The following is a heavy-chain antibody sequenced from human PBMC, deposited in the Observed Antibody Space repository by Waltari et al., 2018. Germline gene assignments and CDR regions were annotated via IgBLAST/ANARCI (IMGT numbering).Heavy chain of an antibody. J-gene: IGHJ2*01. CDR3: AKADFGDPFWYFDL. Sequence: EVQLLESGGGLVQPGGSLGLSCAASGFSFRPYPMAWVRQAPGKGLEWVSTMTADGRSRNYADSVKGRFTISRDNSQNTLDLQMNTLRAEDTAVYFCAKADFGDPFWYFDLWGRGTLVTVSA. CDR2: MTADGRSR. CDR1: GFSFRPYP. V-gene: IGHV3-23*01. D-gene: IGHD4-17*01.